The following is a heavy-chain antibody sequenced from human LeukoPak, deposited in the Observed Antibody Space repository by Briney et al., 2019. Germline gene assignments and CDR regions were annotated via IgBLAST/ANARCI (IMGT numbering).Heavy chain of an antibody. V-gene: IGHV1-2*02. Sequence: ASVKVSCKASGYTFTDYYMHWVRQAPGQGLEWMGWIAPNSGDTNYAQKFQGRVTVTGDTSISTAYMELSRLKSDDTAVYYCARDIGSGWYWIGGNYWGQGTLVTVSS. CDR1: GYTFTDYY. CDR3: ARDIGSGWYWIGGNY. D-gene: IGHD6-19*01. J-gene: IGHJ4*02. CDR2: IAPNSGDT.